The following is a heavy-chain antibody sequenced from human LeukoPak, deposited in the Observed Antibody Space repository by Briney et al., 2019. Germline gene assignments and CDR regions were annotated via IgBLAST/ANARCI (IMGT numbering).Heavy chain of an antibody. CDR2: IFSGDSDT. CDR1: GYSFTSYW. CDR3: ARPPGGYSDAFDI. D-gene: IGHD5-18*01. Sequence: GESLKISCKGSGYSFTSYWIGWVRQMPGKGLEWMGIIFSGDSDTRYSPSFQGQVTISTDRSISTAYLQWSSLKASDTAMYYCARPPGGYSDAFDIWGQGTMVTVSS. V-gene: IGHV5-51*01. J-gene: IGHJ3*02.